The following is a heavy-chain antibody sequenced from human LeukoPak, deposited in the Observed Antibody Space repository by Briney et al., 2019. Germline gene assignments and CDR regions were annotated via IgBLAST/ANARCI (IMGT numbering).Heavy chain of an antibody. J-gene: IGHJ6*03. CDR1: GFTFSSYS. Sequence: GGSLRLSCAASGFTFSSYSMNWVRQAPGKGLEWVSSINSSSGYIYYADSVKGRFTISRDNAKNSLYLQMNSLRAEDTAVYYCARTAAADYYYYYMDVWGKGTTVTISS. V-gene: IGHV3-21*01. D-gene: IGHD6-13*01. CDR2: INSSSGYI. CDR3: ARTAAADYYYYYMDV.